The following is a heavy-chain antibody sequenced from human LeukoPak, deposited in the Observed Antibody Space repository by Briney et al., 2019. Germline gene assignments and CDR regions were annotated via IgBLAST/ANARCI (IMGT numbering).Heavy chain of an antibody. J-gene: IGHJ6*02. CDR1: GGTFSSYA. CDR3: ARVALSSMVTGSYYGMDV. Sequence: SVKVSCKASGGTFSSYAISWVRQAPGQGLEWMGGIIPIFGTANYAQKFQGRVTITADESTSTAYMELSSLRSEDTAVYYCARVALSSMVTGSYYGMDVWGQGTTVTVSS. V-gene: IGHV1-69*13. CDR2: IIPIFGTA. D-gene: IGHD5-18*01.